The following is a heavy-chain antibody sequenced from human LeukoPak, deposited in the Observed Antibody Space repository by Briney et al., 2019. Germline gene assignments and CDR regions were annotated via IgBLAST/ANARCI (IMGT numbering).Heavy chain of an antibody. J-gene: IGHJ4*02. Sequence: GGSLRLSCAASGFTFSSYAMSWVRQAPGKGLEWVSAISGSGGSTYYADSVKGRFTISRHNSKNTLYLQMNSLRAEDTAVYYCARGLTGYSSSWYETPPFDYWGQGTLVTVSS. V-gene: IGHV3-23*01. CDR1: GFTFSSYA. D-gene: IGHD6-13*01. CDR3: ARGLTGYSSSWYETPPFDY. CDR2: ISGSGGST.